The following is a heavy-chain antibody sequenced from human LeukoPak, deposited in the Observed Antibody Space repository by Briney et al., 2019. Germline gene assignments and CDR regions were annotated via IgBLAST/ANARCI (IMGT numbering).Heavy chain of an antibody. CDR3: ARVDVWFGYNFDY. CDR2: IYYSGST. D-gene: IGHD3-10*01. V-gene: IGHV4-30-4*01. J-gene: IGHJ4*02. Sequence: SQTLSLTCTVSGGSISSGDYYWSWIRQPPGKGLEWIGYIYYSGSTYYNPSLKSRVTISVDTSKNQFSLKLSSVTAADTAVYYCARVDVWFGYNFDYWGQGTLVTVSP. CDR1: GGSISSGDYY.